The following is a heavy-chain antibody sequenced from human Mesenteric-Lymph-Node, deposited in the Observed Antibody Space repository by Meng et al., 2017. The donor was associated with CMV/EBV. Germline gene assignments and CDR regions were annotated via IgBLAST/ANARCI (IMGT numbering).Heavy chain of an antibody. CDR1: GVSVTSGAYH. CDR3: ARPFPSWQSPRLDPFGA. V-gene: IGHV4-61*08. J-gene: IGHJ5*02. Sequence: QVQLRGSGPVLVKPSAPLSPTCIVSGVSVTSGAYHWSWIRQSPGKGLEWIGYIYGTGITIYNPSLKSRVTVSVDTSKNQFSLRLTSVTAADTAVYYCARPFPSWQSPRLDPFGAWGQGTLVTVSS. CDR2: IYGTGIT. D-gene: IGHD6-19*01.